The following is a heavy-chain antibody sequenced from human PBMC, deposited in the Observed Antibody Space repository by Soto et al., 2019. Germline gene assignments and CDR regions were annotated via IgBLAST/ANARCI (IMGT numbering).Heavy chain of an antibody. CDR1: GGSFSGYY. Sequence: PSETLSLTCAVYGGSFSGYYWSWIRQPPGKGLEWIGEINHSGSTNYNPSLKSRVTISVDTSKNQFSLKLSSVTAADTAVYYCASVLPLYTIVGVVIPYYGMDVWGQGTTVTV. CDR3: ASVLPLYTIVGVVIPYYGMDV. D-gene: IGHD3-3*01. J-gene: IGHJ6*02. V-gene: IGHV4-34*01. CDR2: INHSGST.